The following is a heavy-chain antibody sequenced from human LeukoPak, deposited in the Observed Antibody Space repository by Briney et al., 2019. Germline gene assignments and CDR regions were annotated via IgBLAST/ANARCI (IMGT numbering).Heavy chain of an antibody. CDR2: INHDGRT. CDR3: ARATDGLDF. Sequence: SETLSLTCAVFGGSFSNYYWTWIRQPPGKGLEWIGEINHDGRTNYNTSLKSRLTMSVDTSNNQFSLKLSSVTAADTAVYYCARATDGLDFWGQGTLVTVSS. V-gene: IGHV4-34*01. J-gene: IGHJ4*02. CDR1: GGSFSNYY.